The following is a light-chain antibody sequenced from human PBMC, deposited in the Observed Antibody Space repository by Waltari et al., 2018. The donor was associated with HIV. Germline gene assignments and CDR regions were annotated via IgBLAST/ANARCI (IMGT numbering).Light chain of an antibody. CDR1: DLQDCQY. Sequence: QSALTQPASVSGSPGQSITISCDLQDCQYVYWYQRHPGKAPKVIIYAVTNRPSGLSNLFSGSKSGNTATLTISGLQPEDEADYFCTSYISGTSSVFGRGTRVTVL. V-gene: IGLV2-14*01. J-gene: IGLJ2*01. CDR2: AVT. CDR3: TSYISGTSSV.